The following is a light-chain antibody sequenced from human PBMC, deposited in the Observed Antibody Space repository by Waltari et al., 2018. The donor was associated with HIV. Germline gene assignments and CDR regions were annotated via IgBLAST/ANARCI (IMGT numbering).Light chain of an antibody. CDR1: SSNIGADYH. CDR3: QSYDSSLSAWV. CDR2: GNT. J-gene: IGLJ3*02. V-gene: IGLV1-40*01. Sequence: QSVLTQPPSLSGAPGQTVTISCTGTSSNIGADYHVHWYQQLPGKAPKLLIYGNTIRPSGVPDRFSGSKSGTSASLAITGLQADDEADYYCQSYDSSLSAWVFGGGTKLTVL.